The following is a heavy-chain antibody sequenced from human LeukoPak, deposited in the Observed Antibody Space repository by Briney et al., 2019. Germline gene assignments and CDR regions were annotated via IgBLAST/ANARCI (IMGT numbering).Heavy chain of an antibody. CDR1: GGSISSGGYS. CDR3: ARDNGIAAASYHYYYYMDV. Sequence: PSETLSLTCAVSGGSISSGGYSWSWIRQPPGKGLEWIGYIYYSGSTYYNPSLKSRVTISVDTSKNQFSLKLSSVTAADTAVYYCARDNGIAAASYHYYYYMDVWGKGTTVTVSS. CDR2: IYYSGST. D-gene: IGHD6-13*01. V-gene: IGHV4-30-4*07. J-gene: IGHJ6*03.